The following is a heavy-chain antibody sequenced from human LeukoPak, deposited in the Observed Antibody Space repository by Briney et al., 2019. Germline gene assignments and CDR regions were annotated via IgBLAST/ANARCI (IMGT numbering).Heavy chain of an antibody. CDR2: IYYSGST. CDR1: GGSISSSSYY. V-gene: IGHV4-39*01. D-gene: IGHD3-22*01. CDR3: ATWITMIVVVTSY. Sequence: SETLSLTCTVSGGSISSSSYYWGWIRQPPGKGVERIGSIYYSGSTYYNPSLKSRVTISVDTSKNQFSLKLSSVTAADTAVYYCATWITMIVVVTSYWGQGTLVTVSS. J-gene: IGHJ4*02.